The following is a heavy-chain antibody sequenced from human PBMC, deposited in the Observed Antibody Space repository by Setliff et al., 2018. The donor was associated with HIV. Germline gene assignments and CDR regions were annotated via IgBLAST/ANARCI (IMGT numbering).Heavy chain of an antibody. J-gene: IGHJ4*02. CDR2: IFYSGST. V-gene: IGHV4-61*01. CDR1: GYSISSGYY. CDR3: ASAGSGTRAPPRY. Sequence: SETLSLTCAVSGYSISSGYYWSWIRQPPGGGLEWIGYIFYSGSTNYNPSLKSRVTISLDTSKNQFSLKLTSVTAADTAVYYCASAGSGTRAPPRYWGQGTLVTVSS. D-gene: IGHD1-1*01.